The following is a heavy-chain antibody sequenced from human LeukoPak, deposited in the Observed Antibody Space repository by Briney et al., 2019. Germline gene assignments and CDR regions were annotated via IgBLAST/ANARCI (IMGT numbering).Heavy chain of an antibody. CDR1: GFTFSSYG. J-gene: IGHJ4*02. Sequence: GRSLRLSCAASGFTFSSYGMHWVRQAPGKGLEWVAVISYDGSNKYYADSVKGRFTISRDNSKNTLYLQMNSLRAEDTAVYYCAKDVSGEWDYWGQGTLVTVSS. CDR3: AKDVSGEWDY. V-gene: IGHV3-30*18. D-gene: IGHD3-10*01. CDR2: ISYDGSNK.